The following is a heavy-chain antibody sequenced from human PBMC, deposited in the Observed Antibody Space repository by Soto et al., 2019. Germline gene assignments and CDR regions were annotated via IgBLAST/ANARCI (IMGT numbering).Heavy chain of an antibody. Sequence: GGSLRLSCAASGFTFSSYAMSWVRQAPGKGLEWVSAISGSGGSTYYADSVKGRFTISRDNSKNTLYLQMNSLRAEDTAVYYFVKEYSITIFGVVTADAFDIWGQGTMVTVSS. D-gene: IGHD3-3*01. J-gene: IGHJ3*02. V-gene: IGHV3-23*01. CDR2: ISGSGGST. CDR1: GFTFSSYA. CDR3: VKEYSITIFGVVTADAFDI.